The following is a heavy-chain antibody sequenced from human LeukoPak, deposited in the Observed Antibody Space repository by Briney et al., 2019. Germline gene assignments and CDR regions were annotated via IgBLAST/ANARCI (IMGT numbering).Heavy chain of an antibody. CDR1: GFTFSSYA. CDR3: ARARSSSWYPNWFDP. D-gene: IGHD6-13*01. CDR2: ISYDGSNK. Sequence: GGSLRLSCAASGFTFSSYAMHWVRQAPGKGLEWVAVISYDGSNKYYADSVKGRFTISRDNSKNTLYLQMNSLRAEDTAVYYCARARSSSWYPNWFDPWGQGILVTVSS. V-gene: IGHV3-30-3*01. J-gene: IGHJ5*02.